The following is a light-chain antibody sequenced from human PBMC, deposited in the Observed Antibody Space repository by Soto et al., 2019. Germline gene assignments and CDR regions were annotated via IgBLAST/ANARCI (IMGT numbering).Light chain of an antibody. CDR3: QQGHNWPLT. CDR1: QSITSE. Sequence: EIVMTQSPATLSVSPGETATLSCRASQSITSELAWYQQKPGQPPRLLIYGASTRATGVPARFTGSGSGSEFTLTISRLQSEDFAVYYCQQGHNWPLTFGQGTRLEI. CDR2: GAS. J-gene: IGKJ2*01. V-gene: IGKV3-15*01.